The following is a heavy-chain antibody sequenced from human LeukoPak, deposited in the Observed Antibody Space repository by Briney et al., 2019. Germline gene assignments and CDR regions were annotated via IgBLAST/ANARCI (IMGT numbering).Heavy chain of an antibody. D-gene: IGHD3-22*01. V-gene: IGHV4-39*07. CDR1: SGSISSNSNN. Sequence: SETLSLTCTVSSGSISSNSNNWDWIRQPPGRGLKWIGSITYSGSTYYNPSLKSRVTISVDTSKNQFSLKLSSVTAADTAVYYCARLLRGRYYFDYWGQGTLVTVSS. CDR3: ARLLRGRYYFDY. J-gene: IGHJ4*02. CDR2: ITYSGST.